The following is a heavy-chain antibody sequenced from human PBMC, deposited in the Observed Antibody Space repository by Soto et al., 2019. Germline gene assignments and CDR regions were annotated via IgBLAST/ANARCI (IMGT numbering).Heavy chain of an antibody. V-gene: IGHV3-30*18. Sequence: PGGSLRLSCAASGFTFSSYGMHWVRQAPGKGLEWVAVISYDGSNKYYADSVKGRFTISRDNSKNTLYLQMNSLRAEDTAVYYCAKGVTYGSGFVRATGNKDYGMDVWGQGTTVTVSS. CDR3: AKGVTYGSGFVRATGNKDYGMDV. J-gene: IGHJ6*02. CDR2: ISYDGSNK. D-gene: IGHD3-10*01. CDR1: GFTFSSYG.